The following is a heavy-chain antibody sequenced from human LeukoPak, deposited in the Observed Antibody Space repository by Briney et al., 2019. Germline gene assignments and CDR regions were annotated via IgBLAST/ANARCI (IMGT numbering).Heavy chain of an antibody. CDR3: ARDQLADYYYYGMDV. V-gene: IGHV3-30-3*01. CDR1: GFTFSSYA. D-gene: IGHD3-3*02. Sequence: PGGSLRLSCAASGFTFSSYAMQWVRQAPGKGLEWVALISYDGNNKYYADSVKGRFTISRDNSKNTLYLQMNSLRAEDTAVYYCARDQLADYYYYGMDVWGQGTTVTVSS. CDR2: ISYDGNNK. J-gene: IGHJ6*02.